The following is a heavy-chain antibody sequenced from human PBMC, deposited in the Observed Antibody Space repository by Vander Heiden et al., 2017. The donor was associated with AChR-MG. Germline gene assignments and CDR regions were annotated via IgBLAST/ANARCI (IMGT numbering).Heavy chain of an antibody. CDR2: ISAYNGNT. CDR1: GYTFTSYG. CDR3: ARESGSYYAYYYYGMDV. V-gene: IGHV1-18*01. D-gene: IGHD1-26*01. Sequence: QVQLVQSGAEVKKPGASVKVSCKASGYTFTSYGISWVRQAPGRGLEWMGWISAYNGNTNYAQKLQGRVTMTTDTSTSTAYMELRSLRSDDTAVYYCARESGSYYAYYYYGMDVWGQGTTVTVSS. J-gene: IGHJ6*02.